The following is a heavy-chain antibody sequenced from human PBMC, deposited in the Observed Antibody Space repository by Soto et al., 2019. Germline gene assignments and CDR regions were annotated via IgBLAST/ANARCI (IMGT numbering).Heavy chain of an antibody. CDR2: IRSQGDGGTA. Sequence: QLVESGGGFVKPGMSLRLTCAASGFTFSDAWMTWVRQAPGKGLERVCLIRSQGDGGTADYAPPVRGRFTISRDDAQNMVYLHMDNLQAEDTAVYYCITAPLRWGRGTLVTVSS. V-gene: IGHV3-15*01. CDR3: ITAPLR. J-gene: IGHJ4*02. CDR1: GFTFSDAW.